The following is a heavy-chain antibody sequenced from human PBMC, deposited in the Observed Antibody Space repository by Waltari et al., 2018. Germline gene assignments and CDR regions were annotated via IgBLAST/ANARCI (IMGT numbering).Heavy chain of an antibody. Sequence: QVQLQESGPGLVKLSETLSLTCTVSGYSISSGYYWGWIRQPPGKGLEWIGSSYHGGSTYYNPSLKSRVTISVDTSKNQFSLKLSSVTAADTAVYYCARVDWGGSYFDYWGQGTLVTVSS. V-gene: IGHV4-38-2*02. CDR1: GYSISSGYY. CDR2: SYHGGST. J-gene: IGHJ4*02. D-gene: IGHD1-26*01. CDR3: ARVDWGGSYFDY.